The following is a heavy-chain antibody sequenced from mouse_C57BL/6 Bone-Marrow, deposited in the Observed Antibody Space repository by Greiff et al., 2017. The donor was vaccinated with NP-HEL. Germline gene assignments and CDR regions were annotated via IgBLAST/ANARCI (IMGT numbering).Heavy chain of an antibody. V-gene: IGHV5-15*01. Sequence: EVHLVESGGGLVQPGGSLKLSCAASGFTFSDYGMAWVRQAPRKGPEWVAFISNLAYSIYYADTVTGRFTISRENANNTLYLEMSSLRSEDTAMYYCARRGELGYWYFDVWGTGTTVTVSS. CDR1: GFTFSDYG. CDR3: ARRGELGYWYFDV. J-gene: IGHJ1*03. CDR2: ISNLAYSI. D-gene: IGHD4-1*01.